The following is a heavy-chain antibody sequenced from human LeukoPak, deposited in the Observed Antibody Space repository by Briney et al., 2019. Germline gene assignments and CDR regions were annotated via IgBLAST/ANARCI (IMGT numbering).Heavy chain of an antibody. CDR2: INDRGRA. V-gene: IGHV4-34*01. CDR1: GGSFSNYY. J-gene: IGHJ6*03. CDR3: ARRWNYGRNYYIDV. D-gene: IGHD1-7*01. Sequence: SETLSLTCAVYGGSFSNYYWNWIRQTPGKGLEWLGEINDRGRANYNPSLMSRVTISVDTSKNQFSLRLTSVTATDTAIYYCARRWNYGRNYYIDVWGKGATVSVSS.